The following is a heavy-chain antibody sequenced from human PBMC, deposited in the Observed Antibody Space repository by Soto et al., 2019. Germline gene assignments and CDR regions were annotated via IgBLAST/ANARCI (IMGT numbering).Heavy chain of an antibody. V-gene: IGHV1-69*01. CDR1: GGPFSSYA. CDR3: ARDLYYDSSGYYSK. CDR2: IIPIFGTA. Sequence: QVQLVQSGAEVKKPGSSVKVSCKASGGPFSSYAISWVRQAAGQGLEWMGGIIPIFGTANYAQKFQGRVTITADESTSTAFMELSSLRSEDTAVYYCARDLYYDSSGYYSKWGQGTLVTVSS. D-gene: IGHD3-22*01. J-gene: IGHJ4*02.